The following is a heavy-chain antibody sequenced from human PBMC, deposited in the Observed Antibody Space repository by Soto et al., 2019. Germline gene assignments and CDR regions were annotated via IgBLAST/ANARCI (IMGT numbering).Heavy chain of an antibody. V-gene: IGHV3-30*18. CDR2: ISYDGSNK. Sequence: GGSLRLSCAASGFTFSSYGMHWVRQAPGKGLEWVAVISYDGSNKYYADSVKGRFTISRDNSKNTLYLQMNSLRAEDTAVYYCAKDPFHSGYDLGAVVYWGQGTLVTVSS. J-gene: IGHJ4*02. CDR3: AKDPFHSGYDLGAVVY. D-gene: IGHD5-12*01. CDR1: GFTFSSYG.